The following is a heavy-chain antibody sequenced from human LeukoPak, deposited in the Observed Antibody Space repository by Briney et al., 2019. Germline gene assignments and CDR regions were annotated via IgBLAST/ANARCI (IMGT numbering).Heavy chain of an antibody. CDR3: ARAQWYIDV. D-gene: IGHD6-19*01. V-gene: IGHV3-20*04. CDR1: GFTFENFG. J-gene: IGHJ4*02. Sequence: GGSLRLSCAGSGFTFENFGMAWVRQSPGKGLEWVAGLNWNGNSTGYADSVKGRFIISRDNVKNSLYLQMNSLRPEDTALYYCARAQWYIDVWGQGTLVTVSS. CDR2: LNWNGNST.